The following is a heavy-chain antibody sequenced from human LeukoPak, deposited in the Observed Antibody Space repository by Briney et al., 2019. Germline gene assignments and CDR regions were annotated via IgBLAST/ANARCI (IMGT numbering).Heavy chain of an antibody. CDR1: VYTLTGQY. CDR2: LNPNRGST. J-gene: IGHJ5*02. V-gene: IGHV1-46*01. Sequence: ASVNFPCKASVYTLTGQYTHWARQAPGQARECMGNLNPNRGSTSYAQKFQGRVTMTRDMATSTVYMELSSLRSEDTAVYYCARGDDGGTFDPWGQGTLVTVSS. CDR3: ARGDDGGTFDP. D-gene: IGHD4-23*01.